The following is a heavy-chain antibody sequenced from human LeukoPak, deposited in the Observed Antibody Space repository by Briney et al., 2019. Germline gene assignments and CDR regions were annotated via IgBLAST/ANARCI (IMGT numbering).Heavy chain of an antibody. Sequence: GSLRLSCAGSGFTFSSYWMSWVRQAPGKGLEWIGYIYYSGSTNYNPSLKSRVTISVDTSKNQFSLKLSSVTAADTAVYYCARDRGEGGFDPWGQGTLVTVSS. CDR3: ARDRGEGGFDP. V-gene: IGHV4-59*01. CDR2: IYYSGST. CDR1: GFTFSSYW. D-gene: IGHD3-10*01. J-gene: IGHJ5*02.